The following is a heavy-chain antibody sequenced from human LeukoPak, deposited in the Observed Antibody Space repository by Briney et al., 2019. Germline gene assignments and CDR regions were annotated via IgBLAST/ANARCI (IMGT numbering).Heavy chain of an antibody. CDR2: ISYDGSNT. CDR3: AKSTAYSISMIVVIKPMDA. CDR1: GFSFSTYG. D-gene: IGHD3-22*01. V-gene: IGHV3-30*18. J-gene: IGHJ6*02. Sequence: GSLRLSCAASGFSFSTYGLHWVRQAPGKGLEWVAVISYDGSNTYYTGSVRGRFTISRDNSKNTLYLQMNSLRAEDTAVYYCAKSTAYSISMIVVIKPMDAWGQGTTVTVSS.